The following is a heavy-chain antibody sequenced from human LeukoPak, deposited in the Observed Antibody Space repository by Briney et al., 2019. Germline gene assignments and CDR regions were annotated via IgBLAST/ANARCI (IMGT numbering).Heavy chain of an antibody. CDR3: AREAYSSGWCDS. CDR1: GYTFTRYV. Sequence: ASVKVSCKASGYTFTRYVMHWVRQAPGQRLEWMGWINAGNGNTKYSQEFQGRVTITRDTSASTAYMELSSLRSEDMAVYYCAREAYSSGWCDSWGQGTLVTVSS. CDR2: INAGNGNT. V-gene: IGHV1-3*03. D-gene: IGHD3-22*01. J-gene: IGHJ5*01.